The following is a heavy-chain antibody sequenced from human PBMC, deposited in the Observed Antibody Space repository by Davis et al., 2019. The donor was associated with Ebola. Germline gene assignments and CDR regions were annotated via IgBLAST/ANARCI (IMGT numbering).Heavy chain of an antibody. D-gene: IGHD6-19*01. CDR3: ATRSGWSDYYYYGMDV. CDR2: IRNKAYAGTP. V-gene: IGHV3-49*03. CDR1: RSTFVDYA. J-gene: IGHJ6*04. Sequence: PGGSLRLSCTASRSTFVDYALTWFRQAPGKGLEWIGSIRNKAYAGTPEYAASVEGRFTISRDDSDSIVYLQMNSLKTEDSGVYYCATRSGWSDYYYYGMDVWGNGTTVSVSS.